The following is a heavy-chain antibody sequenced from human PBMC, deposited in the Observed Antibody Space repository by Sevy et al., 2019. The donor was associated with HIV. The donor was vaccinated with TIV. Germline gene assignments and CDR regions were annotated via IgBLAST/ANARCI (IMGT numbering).Heavy chain of an antibody. CDR2: ISSSGSTI. D-gene: IGHD3-22*01. CDR3: ARGRGYYDSSGYYPAYYYYYGMDV. J-gene: IGHJ6*02. Sequence: GGSLRLSCAASGFTFSDYYMSWIRQAPGKGLEWVSYISSSGSTIYYADSVKGRFTISRDNAKNSLYLQMNSLRAEDTAVYYCARGRGYYDSSGYYPAYYYYYGMDVWGQWTTVTVSS. V-gene: IGHV3-11*01. CDR1: GFTFSDYY.